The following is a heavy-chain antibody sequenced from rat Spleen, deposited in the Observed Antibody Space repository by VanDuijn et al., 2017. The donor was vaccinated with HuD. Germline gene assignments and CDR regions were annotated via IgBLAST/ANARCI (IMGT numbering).Heavy chain of an antibody. CDR2: ISYSGST. CDR1: GYSITSNY. J-gene: IGHJ1*01. CDR3: ARYGRGTTGLYWYFDF. D-gene: IGHD4-3*01. V-gene: IGHV3-1*01. Sequence: EVQLQESGPGLVKPSQSLSLTCSVTGYSITSNYWGWIRKFPGNKMEWIGHISYSGSTSYNPSLKSRISITRDTSKNQFFLQLNSVTTEDTATYYCARYGRGTTGLYWYFDFWGPGTMVTVSS.